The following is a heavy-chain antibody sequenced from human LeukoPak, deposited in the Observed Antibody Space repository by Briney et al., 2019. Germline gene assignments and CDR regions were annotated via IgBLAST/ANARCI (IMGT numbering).Heavy chain of an antibody. V-gene: IGHV4-34*01. CDR3: ARVTVYYDSSTYYYLQSGAFDF. Sequence: SETLSLTCAIYGGSFSGYYWSWIRQPPGKGLEWIGEINHRGSTNYNPSLKSRVTISVDTSKSQFSLKLSSVTAADTAVYYCARVTVYYDSSTYYYLQSGAFDFWGQGTMVTVSS. CDR1: GGSFSGYY. D-gene: IGHD3-22*01. J-gene: IGHJ3*01. CDR2: INHRGST.